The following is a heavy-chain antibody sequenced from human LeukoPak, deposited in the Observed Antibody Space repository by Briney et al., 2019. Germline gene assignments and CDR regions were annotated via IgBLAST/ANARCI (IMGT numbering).Heavy chain of an antibody. D-gene: IGHD1-7*01. J-gene: IGHJ4*02. CDR3: TRGGTTLDY. Sequence: GGSLRLSCVASGFTFSSYAMSWARQAPGKGLEWVSAISGSGGSTFYVDSVKGRFTISRDNSKNTLYLQMNSLRAEDTAVYYCTRGGTTLDYWGQGTLVTVSS. V-gene: IGHV3-23*01. CDR2: ISGSGGST. CDR1: GFTFSSYA.